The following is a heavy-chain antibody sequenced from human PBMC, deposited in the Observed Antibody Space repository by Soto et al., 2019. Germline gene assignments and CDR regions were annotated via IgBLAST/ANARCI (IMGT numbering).Heavy chain of an antibody. CDR1: GFTFSNAW. CDR3: TAKYYYGSGSYYDY. CDR2: IKSKTDGGTT. D-gene: IGHD3-10*01. Sequence: EVQLVESGGGWVKPGGSLRLSCAASGFTFSNAWMNWVRQAPGKGLEWVGRIKSKTDGGTTDYAAPVKGRFTISRDDSNNTMYLQMNSLKTEDTAVYYCTAKYYYGSGSYYDYWGQGTLVTVSS. V-gene: IGHV3-15*07. J-gene: IGHJ4*02.